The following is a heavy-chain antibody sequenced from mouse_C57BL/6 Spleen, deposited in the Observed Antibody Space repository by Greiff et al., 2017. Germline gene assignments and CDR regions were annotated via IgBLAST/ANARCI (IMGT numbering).Heavy chain of an antibody. V-gene: IGHV1-55*01. D-gene: IGHD1-1*01. J-gene: IGHJ1*03. Sequence: QVQLKQPGAELVKPGASVKMSCKASGYTFTSYWITWVKQRPGQGLEWIGDIYPGSGSTNYNEKFKSKATLTVDTSSSTAYMQLSSLTSEDSAVYYCARRYGSSYVWYFDVWGTETTVTVSS. CDR2: IYPGSGST. CDR3: ARRYGSSYVWYFDV. CDR1: GYTFTSYW.